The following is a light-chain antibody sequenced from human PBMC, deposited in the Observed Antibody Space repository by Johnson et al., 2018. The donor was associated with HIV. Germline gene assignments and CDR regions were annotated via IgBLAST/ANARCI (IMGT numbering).Light chain of an antibody. V-gene: IGLV1-51*01. CDR2: DNN. J-gene: IGLJ1*01. Sequence: QSVLTQPPSVSAAPGQKVTISCSGSTSNIGNNYVSWYQQFPGTAPKLLIYDNNKRPSGIPDRFSGSKSGPSATLGITGLQTGDEAEYYCGTWDSSLSANVFGTGTKVTVL. CDR3: GTWDSSLSANV. CDR1: TSNIGNNY.